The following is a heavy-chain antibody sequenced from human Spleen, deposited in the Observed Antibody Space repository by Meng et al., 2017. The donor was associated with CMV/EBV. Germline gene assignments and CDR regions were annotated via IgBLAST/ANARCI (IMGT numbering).Heavy chain of an antibody. CDR2: IYRGGDT. CDR1: GFPVSGNS. J-gene: IGHJ4*02. Sequence: WAAAGFPVSGNSMSWVRQARGKGLEWVSVIYRGGDTYYADSLKGRFTISRDSSKNTLYLLMNSLRAEDTAIYYCARIGDSSWFFFDFWGQGTLVTVSS. CDR3: ARIGDSSWFFFDF. V-gene: IGHV3-53*01. D-gene: IGHD6-13*01.